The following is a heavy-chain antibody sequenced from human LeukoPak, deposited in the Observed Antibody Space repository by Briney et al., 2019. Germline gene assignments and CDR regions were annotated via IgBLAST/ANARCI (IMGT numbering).Heavy chain of an antibody. V-gene: IGHV1-69*02. CDR2: IIPILGIA. CDR1: GGTFSSYT. CDR3: ARVGGYCSSTSCYAGFDP. Sequence: GSSVKVSCKASGGTFSSYTISWVRQAPGQGLEWMGRIIPILGIANYAQKFQGRVTITADESTSTAYMELSSLRSEDTAVYYCARVGGYCSSTSCYAGFDPWGQRTLVTVSS. D-gene: IGHD2-2*01. J-gene: IGHJ5*02.